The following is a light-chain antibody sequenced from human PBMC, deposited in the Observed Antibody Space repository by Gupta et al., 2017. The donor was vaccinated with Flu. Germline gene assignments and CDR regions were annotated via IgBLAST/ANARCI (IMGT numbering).Light chain of an antibody. Sequence: DMVMTQSPPSLPVTPGEPASISCRSSQSLLHSDGYNYLDWFLQKPGQSPQLLIYLGSTRASGVPDRFSGSGSGTDFTLKISGVEAEDVGVYYCMQDLQSKTFGQGTKVEIK. CDR2: LGS. CDR3: MQDLQSKT. V-gene: IGKV2-28*01. J-gene: IGKJ1*01. CDR1: QSLLHSDGYNY.